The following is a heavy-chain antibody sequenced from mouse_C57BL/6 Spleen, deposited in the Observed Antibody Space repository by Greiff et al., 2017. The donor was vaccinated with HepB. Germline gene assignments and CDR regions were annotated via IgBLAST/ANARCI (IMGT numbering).Heavy chain of an antibody. CDR2: IRNKANGYTT. CDR3: ARHPVYYGSSYGYFDV. D-gene: IGHD1-1*01. Sequence: EVQVVESGGGLVQPGGSLSLSCAASGFTFTDYYMSWVRQPPGKALEWLGFIRNKANGYTTEYSASVKGRFTISSDNSQSILYLQMNALRAEDSATYYCARHPVYYGSSYGYFDVWGTGTTVTVSS. CDR1: GFTFTDYY. J-gene: IGHJ1*03. V-gene: IGHV7-3*01.